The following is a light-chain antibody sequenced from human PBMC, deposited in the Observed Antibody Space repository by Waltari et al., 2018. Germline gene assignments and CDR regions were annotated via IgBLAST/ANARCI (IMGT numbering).Light chain of an antibody. Sequence: DFQLPNSPSSLSASVGDRVTIPCRASQGNSNSLAWYQQKPGKAPKLLLYAASRVENGVPSRFSGSGSGTDYTLTISSLQPEDFATYYCQQYYSIALNFGGGTKVEIK. J-gene: IGKJ4*01. CDR2: AAS. CDR3: QQYYSIALN. CDR1: QGNSNS. V-gene: IGKV1-NL1*01.